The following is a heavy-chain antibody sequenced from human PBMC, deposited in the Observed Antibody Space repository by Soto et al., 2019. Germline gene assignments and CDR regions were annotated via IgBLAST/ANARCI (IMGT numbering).Heavy chain of an antibody. D-gene: IGHD3-10*01. CDR1: GFTFSDYY. V-gene: IGHV3-11*01. CDR2: ISSSGSTI. CDR3: AKDMENGYNPYYYYGMDV. J-gene: IGHJ6*02. Sequence: PGGSLRLSCAASGFTFSDYYMSWIRQAPGKGLEWVSYISSSGSTIYYADSVKGRFTISRDNAKNSLYLQMNSLRAEDTALYYCAKDMENGYNPYYYYGMDVWGQGTTVTVSS.